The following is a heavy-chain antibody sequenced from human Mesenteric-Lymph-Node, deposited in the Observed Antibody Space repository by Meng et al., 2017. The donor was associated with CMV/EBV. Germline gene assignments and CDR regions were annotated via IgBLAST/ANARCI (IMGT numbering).Heavy chain of an antibody. J-gene: IGHJ3*02. Sequence: GSLRLSCTVSGVSITTSYWSWIRQPPGKGPEWIGYIYYTVSTNYNPTLKSRVTISLDTSKNQFSLKLSTVTAADTAVYYCARGYYDSSGSSNTFDIWGQGTMVTVSS. V-gene: IGHV4-59*01. CDR3: ARGYYDSSGSSNTFDI. D-gene: IGHD3-22*01. CDR2: IYYTVST. CDR1: GVSITTSY.